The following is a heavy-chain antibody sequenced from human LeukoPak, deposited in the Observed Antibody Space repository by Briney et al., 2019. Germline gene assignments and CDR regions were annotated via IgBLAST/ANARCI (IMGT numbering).Heavy chain of an antibody. CDR2: ISWNSGSI. Sequence: GGSLRLSCAASGFTFDDYAMHWVRQAPGKGLEWVSGISWNSGSIGYADSVKGRFTISRDNAKNSLYLQMNSLRAEDTALYYCAKDRYSSSGSLVTWGQGTLVTVSS. CDR1: GFTFDDYA. D-gene: IGHD6-6*01. CDR3: AKDRYSSSGSLVT. V-gene: IGHV3-9*01. J-gene: IGHJ5*02.